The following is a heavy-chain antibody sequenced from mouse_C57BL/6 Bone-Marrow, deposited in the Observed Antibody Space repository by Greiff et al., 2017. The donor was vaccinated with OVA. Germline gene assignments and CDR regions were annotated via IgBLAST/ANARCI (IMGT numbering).Heavy chain of an antibody. J-gene: IGHJ3*01. CDR3: TDGYGFAY. CDR1: GFNIKDDY. CDR2: IDPENGDT. Sequence: VQLQQSGAELVRPGASVKLSCTASGFNIKDDYMHWGKQRPEQGLEWIGWIDPENGDTEYASKFQGKATITADTSSNTAYLQLSSLTSEDTAVYYCTDGYGFAYWGQGTLVTVSA. V-gene: IGHV14-4*01. D-gene: IGHD2-2*01.